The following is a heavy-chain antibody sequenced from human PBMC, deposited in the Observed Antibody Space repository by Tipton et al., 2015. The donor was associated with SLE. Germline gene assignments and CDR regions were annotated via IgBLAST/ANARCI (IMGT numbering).Heavy chain of an antibody. CDR1: GFTFSDHW. V-gene: IGHV3-7*01. D-gene: IGHD2/OR15-2a*01. CDR2: INQGGSEN. Sequence: GSLRLSCAASGFTFSDHWMNWVRQAPGKGLEWVASINQGGSENHYVDSVRGRFTISKDNAKNSLYLQMNTLGAEDTAEYYCSRCNFQHQGFWGEETLVTVAS. J-gene: IGHJ1*01. CDR3: SRCNFQHQGF.